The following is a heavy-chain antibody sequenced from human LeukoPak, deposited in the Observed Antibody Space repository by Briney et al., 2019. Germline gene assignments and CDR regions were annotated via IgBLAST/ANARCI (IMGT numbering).Heavy chain of an antibody. D-gene: IGHD2-21*02. CDR1: GGSISSYY. J-gene: IGHJ4*02. Sequence: PSETLSLTCTVSGGSISSYYWSWIRQPPGKGLEWIGYIYYSGSTNYNPSLKSRATISVDTSKNQFSLKLSSVTAADTAVYYCARGGGGDRKYYFDYWGQGTLVTVSS. CDR2: IYYSGST. V-gene: IGHV4-59*01. CDR3: ARGGGGDRKYYFDY.